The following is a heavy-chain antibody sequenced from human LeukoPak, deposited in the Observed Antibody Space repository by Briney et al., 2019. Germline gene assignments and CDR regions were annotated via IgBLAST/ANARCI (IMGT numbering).Heavy chain of an antibody. V-gene: IGHV3-74*01. J-gene: IGHJ3*02. D-gene: IGHD1-26*01. CDR3: ARVIPWGAIGI. CDR1: GFTFSSYW. Sequence: GGSLRLSCAASGFTFSSYWMHWARQAPGKGLVWVSRINSDGSSTNYADSVTGRFTISRDNAKNTLYLQMNSLRAEDTAVYYCARVIPWGAIGIWGQGTTVTASS. CDR2: INSDGSST.